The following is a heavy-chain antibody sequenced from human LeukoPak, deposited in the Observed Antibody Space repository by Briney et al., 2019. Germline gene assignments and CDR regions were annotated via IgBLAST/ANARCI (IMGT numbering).Heavy chain of an antibody. Sequence: SVKVSCKASGGTFSSYAISWVRQAPGQGLEWMGGIIPIFGTANYAQKFQGRVTITADESTSTAYMELSSLRSEDTAVYYCARDGIVGATPYYYYGMDVWGQGTTVTVSS. J-gene: IGHJ6*02. CDR1: GGTFSSYA. V-gene: IGHV1-69*13. CDR2: IIPIFGTA. CDR3: ARDGIVGATPYYYYGMDV. D-gene: IGHD1-26*01.